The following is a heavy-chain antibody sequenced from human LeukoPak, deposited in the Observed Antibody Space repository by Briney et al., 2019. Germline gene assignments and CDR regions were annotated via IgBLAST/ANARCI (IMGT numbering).Heavy chain of an antibody. D-gene: IGHD3-10*01. CDR1: GFTFSSYW. Sequence: GGSLRLSCAASGFTFSSYWMHWVRQPPGKGLVWVSRINSEGNARYYADSVKGRFTISRDNAKNTLYLEMNSLRAEDTAVYYCARSKPGFGELLHSWGQGTLVTVSS. CDR3: ARSKPGFGELLHS. CDR2: INSEGNAR. J-gene: IGHJ5*02. V-gene: IGHV3-74*01.